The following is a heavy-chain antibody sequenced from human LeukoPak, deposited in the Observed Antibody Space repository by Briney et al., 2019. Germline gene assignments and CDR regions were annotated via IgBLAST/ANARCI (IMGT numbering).Heavy chain of an antibody. CDR2: INHSGST. J-gene: IGHJ6*03. V-gene: IGHV4-39*07. CDR1: GGSISSSTYC. CDR3: AREDIAVAAGYYLDV. D-gene: IGHD6-19*01. Sequence: SETLSLTCTVSGGSISSSTYCWGWIRQPPGKGLEWIGEINHSGSTNYNPSLKSRVTIAVDTSKNQFSLKLSSVTAADTAVYYCAREDIAVAAGYYLDVWGKGTTVTVSS.